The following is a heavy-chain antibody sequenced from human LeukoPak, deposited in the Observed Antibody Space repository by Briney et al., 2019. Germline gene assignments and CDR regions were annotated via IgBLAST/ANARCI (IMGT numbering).Heavy chain of an antibody. CDR1: GDSISSSSDY. CDR2: IYYSGIT. V-gene: IGHV4-39*01. CDR3: ARLVVVSGAIHYYYYGMDV. D-gene: IGHD2-2*01. Sequence: SETLSLTCTVSGDSISSSSDYWGWIRQPPGKGLEWIGSIYYSGITNYNPSLKSRVTISVDTSKKQFSLTLRSVTAADTAVYFCARLVVVSGAIHYYYYGMDVWGQGATVTVSS. J-gene: IGHJ6*02.